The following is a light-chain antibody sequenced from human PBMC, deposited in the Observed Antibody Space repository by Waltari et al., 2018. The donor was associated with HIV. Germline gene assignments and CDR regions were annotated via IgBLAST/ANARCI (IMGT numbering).Light chain of an antibody. CDR1: STDIGGYKY. V-gene: IGLV2-14*03. J-gene: IGLJ2*01. Sequence: QSALTPPASVSGSPGQSITISCTASSTDIGGYKYVPWYQQHSGKPPKLIIYDVNKRPSGVSNRFSGSKSGHTASLTISGLQAADEADYFCSSYTGSTNLLFGGGTKLTVL. CDR3: SSYTGSTNLL. CDR2: DVN.